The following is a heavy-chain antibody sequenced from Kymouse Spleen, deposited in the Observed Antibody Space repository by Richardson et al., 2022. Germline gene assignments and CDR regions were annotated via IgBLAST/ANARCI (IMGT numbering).Heavy chain of an antibody. CDR1: GGSFSGYY. V-gene: IGHV4-34*01. Sequence: QVQLQQWGAGLLKPSETLSLTCAVYGGSFSGYYWSWIRQPPGKGLEWIGEINHSGSTNYNPSLKSRVTISVDTSKNQFSLKLSSVTAADTAVYYCARGGITGTTILDIWGQGTMVTVSS. CDR3: ARGGITGTTILDI. D-gene: IGHD1-20*01. CDR2: INHSGST. J-gene: IGHJ3*02.